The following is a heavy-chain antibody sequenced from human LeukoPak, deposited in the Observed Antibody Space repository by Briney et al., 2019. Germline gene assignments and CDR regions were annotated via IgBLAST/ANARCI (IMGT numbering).Heavy chain of an antibody. CDR3: TKRVKYGGTWDHFAD. CDR2: VNADGGNT. Sequence: GESLRLSCAASGFTFDNYRMSWVRQAPGKGLEWVSTVNADGGNTYYADPVKGRFTISRDNSKSTLTLQMNSLRVEDTALYYCTKRVKYGGTWDHFADWGQGTLVTVSS. CDR1: GFTFDNYR. J-gene: IGHJ4*02. D-gene: IGHD1-26*01. V-gene: IGHV3-23*01.